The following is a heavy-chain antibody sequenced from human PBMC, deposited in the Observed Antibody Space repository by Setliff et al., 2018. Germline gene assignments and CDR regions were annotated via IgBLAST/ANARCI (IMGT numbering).Heavy chain of an antibody. D-gene: IGHD3-3*01. Sequence: KASETLSLTCTVSGGSMNSGSYYWSFIRQPAGKGLEWLGQIYTSWSTNYNPSLKGRATLSIDASKRQFSLKLTSVTAADTAVYYCARMSGFLYMDVWGKGTTVTVS. CDR2: IYTSWST. CDR3: ARMSGFLYMDV. CDR1: GGSMNSGSYY. V-gene: IGHV4-61*09. J-gene: IGHJ6*03.